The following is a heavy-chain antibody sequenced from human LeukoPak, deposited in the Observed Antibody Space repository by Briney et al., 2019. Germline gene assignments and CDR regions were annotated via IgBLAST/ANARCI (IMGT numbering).Heavy chain of an antibody. Sequence: GGSLTLSCAASGFTFSSCSMNWVRQAPGKGREWVSSISSSSSYIYYADSLTGRFTISRDNAKNSLYLQMNSLRAEDTAVYYCARDLSVAAAGENCFDPWGQGTLVTVSS. D-gene: IGHD6-13*01. CDR3: ARDLSVAAAGENCFDP. V-gene: IGHV3-21*01. CDR1: GFTFSSCS. J-gene: IGHJ5*02. CDR2: ISSSSSYI.